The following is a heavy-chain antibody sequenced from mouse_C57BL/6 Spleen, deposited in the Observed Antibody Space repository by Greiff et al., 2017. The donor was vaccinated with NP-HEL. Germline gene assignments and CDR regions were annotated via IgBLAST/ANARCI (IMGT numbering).Heavy chain of an antibody. D-gene: IGHD1-1*01. CDR2: IDPSDSET. V-gene: IGHV1-52*01. J-gene: IGHJ2*01. CDR3: ARSHYYGRGYYFDY. CDR1: GYTFTSYW. Sequence: QVQLQQPGAELVRPGSSVKLSCKASGYTFTSYWMHWVKQRPIQGLEWIGNIDPSDSETHYNQKFKDKATLTVDKYSSTADMQLSSLTSEDSAVYYGARSHYYGRGYYFDYWGQGTTLTVSS.